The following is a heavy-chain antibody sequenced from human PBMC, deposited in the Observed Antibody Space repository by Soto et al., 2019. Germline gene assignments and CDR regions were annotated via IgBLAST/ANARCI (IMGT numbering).Heavy chain of an antibody. CDR1: GFTFSSYG. CDR2: ISYDGSNK. J-gene: IGHJ6*02. V-gene: IGHV3-30*18. D-gene: IGHD2-2*01. Sequence: QVQLVESGGGVVQPGRSLRLSCAASGFTFSSYGMHWVRQAPGKGLEWVAVISYDGSNKYYADTVKGRFTISRDNSKKTLYLQMNILGAEDTAVYYSAKGPAIVLVPAAMSYYYGMDVWGQGTTITVSS. CDR3: AKGPAIVLVPAAMSYYYGMDV.